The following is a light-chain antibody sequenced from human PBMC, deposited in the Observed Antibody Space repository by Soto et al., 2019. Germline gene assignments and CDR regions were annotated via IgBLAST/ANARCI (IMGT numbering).Light chain of an antibody. CDR2: KAS. Sequence: DIQMTQSPSTLSASVGDRVTITCRASQSVSSWLAWYQQRPGKAPQLLIYKASSLQSGVPSRFSGSGSGTEFTLTIRSLHPDDFAPYYCQQYYSYSSMYTFGQGTRLEIK. CDR3: QQYYSYSSMYT. V-gene: IGKV1-5*03. J-gene: IGKJ2*01. CDR1: QSVSSW.